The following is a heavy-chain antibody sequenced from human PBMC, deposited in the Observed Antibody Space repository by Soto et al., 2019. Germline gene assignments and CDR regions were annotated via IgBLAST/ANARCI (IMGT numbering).Heavy chain of an antibody. CDR3: ARGLKGYSGYDGPGYYYGMDV. Sequence: QVQLVQSGAEVKKPGSSVKVSCKASGGTFSSYAISWVRQAPGQGLEWMGGIIPILGTANYAQKIQGRVTITADESTSTAYMELSSLRSEDTAVYYCARGLKGYSGYDGPGYYYGMDVWGQGTTVTVSS. CDR1: GGTFSSYA. J-gene: IGHJ6*02. V-gene: IGHV1-69*01. CDR2: IIPILGTA. D-gene: IGHD5-12*01.